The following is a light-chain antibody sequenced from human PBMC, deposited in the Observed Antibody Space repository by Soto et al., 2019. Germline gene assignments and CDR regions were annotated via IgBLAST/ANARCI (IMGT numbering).Light chain of an antibody. CDR3: QQLTDWPPQWT. Sequence: EVVLTQSPDTLSLPPGERASLSCMAIQSISSYLAWYQQKPGQAPRLLIYDASSRATGIPARFSGSGSGTDFTLTISSLEPEDFAVYYCQQLTDWPPQWTFGQGSNVDI. J-gene: IGKJ1*01. CDR1: QSISSY. V-gene: IGKV3-11*01. CDR2: DAS.